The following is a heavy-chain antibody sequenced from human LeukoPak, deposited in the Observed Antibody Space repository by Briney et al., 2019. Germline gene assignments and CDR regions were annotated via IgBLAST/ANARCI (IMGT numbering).Heavy chain of an antibody. Sequence: ASVKVSCKASGGTFSSYAISWVRQAPGQGLEWMGGIIPIFGTANYAQKFQGRVTITADESTSTAYMELSSLRSEDTAVYYCARWRSYYYDSSGYFDYWGQGTLVTVSS. CDR1: GGTFSSYA. CDR3: ARWRSYYYDSSGYFDY. CDR2: IIPIFGTA. V-gene: IGHV1-69*01. D-gene: IGHD3-22*01. J-gene: IGHJ4*02.